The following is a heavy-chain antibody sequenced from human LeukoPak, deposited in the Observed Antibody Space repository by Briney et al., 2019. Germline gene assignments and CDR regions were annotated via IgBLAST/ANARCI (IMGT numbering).Heavy chain of an antibody. D-gene: IGHD2-2*01. J-gene: IGHJ4*02. Sequence: ASVKVSCKASGYTFTGYYMHWVRQAPGQGLEWMRWINPNSGGTNYAQKFQGRVTMTRDTSISTAYMELSRLRSDDTAVYYCARDCSSTSCYDYWGQGTLVTVSS. CDR1: GYTFTGYY. V-gene: IGHV1-2*02. CDR3: ARDCSSTSCYDY. CDR2: INPNSGGT.